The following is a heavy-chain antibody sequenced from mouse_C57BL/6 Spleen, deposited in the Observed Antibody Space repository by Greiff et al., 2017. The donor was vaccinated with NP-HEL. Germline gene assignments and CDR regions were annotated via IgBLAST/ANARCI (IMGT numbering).Heavy chain of an antibody. J-gene: IGHJ2*01. CDR3: ATTVVAARNY. D-gene: IGHD1-1*01. CDR1: GFTFSSYA. CDR2: ISDGGSYT. Sequence: EVHLVESGGGLVKPGGSLKLSCAASGFTFSSYAMSWVRQTPEKRLEWVATISDGGSYTYYPDNVKGRFTISRDNAKNNLYLQMSHLKSEDTAMYYCATTVVAARNYWGQGTTLTVSS. V-gene: IGHV5-4*01.